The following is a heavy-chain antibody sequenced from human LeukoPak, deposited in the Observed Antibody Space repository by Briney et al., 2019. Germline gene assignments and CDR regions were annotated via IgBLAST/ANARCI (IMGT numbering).Heavy chain of an antibody. CDR2: IYYNGNT. Sequence: SQTLSLTCTVSGGSVSSGGYYWTWIRQHPGEGLEWIGYIYYNGNTYYNPSLKSRVTISGETSKSQFSLKLSSVTAADTAVYYCARTDDYGVQRHDYWGQGTLVTVSS. D-gene: IGHD4-17*01. CDR3: ARTDDYGVQRHDY. CDR1: GGSVSSGGYY. J-gene: IGHJ4*02. V-gene: IGHV4-31*03.